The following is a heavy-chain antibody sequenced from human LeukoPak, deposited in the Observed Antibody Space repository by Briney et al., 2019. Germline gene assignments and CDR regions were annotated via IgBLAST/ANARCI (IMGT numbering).Heavy chain of an antibody. CDR1: GFTFSSYA. CDR2: ISYDGSNK. CDR3: AKVSVAGRTVKYYFDY. J-gene: IGHJ4*02. V-gene: IGHV3-30*18. Sequence: GGSLRLSCAASGFTFSSYAMSWVRQAPGKGLEWVAVISYDGSNKYYADSVKGRFTISRDNSKNTLYLQMNSLRAEDTAVYYCAKVSVAGRTVKYYFDYWGQGTLVTVSS. D-gene: IGHD6-19*01.